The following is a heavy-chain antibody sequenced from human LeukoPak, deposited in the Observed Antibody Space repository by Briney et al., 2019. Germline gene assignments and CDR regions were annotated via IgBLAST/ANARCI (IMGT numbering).Heavy chain of an antibody. Sequence: SETLSLTCTVSGGSVSSSSYYWGWIRQSPEKGLEWIGSVYYTGNIFQNPSLKGRIAISVDMSKNQFSLRLRSVTAADTAVYFCAREYSSSHGFDYWGQGTPVTVSS. D-gene: IGHD6-6*01. J-gene: IGHJ4*02. V-gene: IGHV4-39*01. CDR2: VYYTGNI. CDR1: GGSVSSSSYY. CDR3: AREYSSSHGFDY.